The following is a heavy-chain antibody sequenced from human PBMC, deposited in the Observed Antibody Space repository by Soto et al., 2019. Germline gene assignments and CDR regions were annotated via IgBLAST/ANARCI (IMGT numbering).Heavy chain of an antibody. CDR2: IHYSGTA. CDR3: VTVNLVGAAYYFDY. J-gene: IGHJ4*02. CDR1: GVSIKSHY. Sequence: SETLSLTCNVSGVSIKSHYWAWIRQPPGKGLEWIGHIHYSGTAGYSPSLKSRVTLSVLRAENQISLRLTSVTAADTAVYYCVTVNLVGAAYYFDYWGPGTLVTVSS. V-gene: IGHV4-59*08. D-gene: IGHD1-26*01.